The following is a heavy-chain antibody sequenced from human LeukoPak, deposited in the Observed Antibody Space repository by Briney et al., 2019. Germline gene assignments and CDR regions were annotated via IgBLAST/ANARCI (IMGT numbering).Heavy chain of an antibody. V-gene: IGHV3-23*01. J-gene: IGHJ4*02. CDR1: GFTFSSYA. CDR2: IGGSGGST. D-gene: IGHD6-19*01. Sequence: GGSLRLSCAASGFTFSSYAMSWVRQAPGKGLEWVSGIGGSGGSTYYADSVKGRFTISRDNSKNTLYLQMSSLRVEDTAVYYCARGGSGWYAFDSWGQGTLVTVSS. CDR3: ARGGSGWYAFDS.